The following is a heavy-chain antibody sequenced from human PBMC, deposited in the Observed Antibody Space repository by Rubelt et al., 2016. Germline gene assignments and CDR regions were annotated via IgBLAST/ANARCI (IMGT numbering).Heavy chain of an antibody. D-gene: IGHD4-17*01. V-gene: IGHV3-33*03. CDR3: AKNDYGDHRYFDL. CDR1: GFTFSSYG. J-gene: IGHJ2*01. CDR2: IWYDGSNK. Sequence: QVQLVESGGGVVQPGRSLRLSCAASGFTFSSYGMHWVRQAPGKGLEWVAVIWYDGSNKYYADSVKGRFTISRDKSKNTLYLQMNSLRAEDTAVYYCAKNDYGDHRYFDLWGRGTLVTVSS.